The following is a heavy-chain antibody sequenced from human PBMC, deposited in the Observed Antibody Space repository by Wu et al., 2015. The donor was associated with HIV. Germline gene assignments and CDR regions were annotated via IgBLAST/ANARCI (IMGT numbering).Heavy chain of an antibody. CDR2: FDPEDGET. J-gene: IGHJ4*02. V-gene: IGHV1-24*01. CDR3: ATAGYCSSTSCYTFDY. Sequence: QVQLVQSGAEVKKPGASVKVSCKVSGYTLTELSMHWVRQAPGKGLEWMGGFDPEDGETIYAQKFQGRVTMTEDTSTDTAYMELSSLRSEDTAVYYCATAGYCSSTSCYTFDYWGQGTLVTVSS. CDR1: GYTLTELS. D-gene: IGHD2-2*02.